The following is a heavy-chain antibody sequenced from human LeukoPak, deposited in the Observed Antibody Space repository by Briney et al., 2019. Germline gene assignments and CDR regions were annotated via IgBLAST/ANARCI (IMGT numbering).Heavy chain of an antibody. CDR3: ARVKVTMVRGGGYFDY. D-gene: IGHD3-10*01. J-gene: IGHJ4*02. CDR2: IYYSGST. Sequence: SETLSLTCTVSGGSISSYYWSWIRQPPGKGVEWIGYIYYSGSTNYNPSLKSRVTIPVDTSKNQFSLKLSSVTAADTAVYYCARVKVTMVRGGGYFDYWGQGTLVTVSS. CDR1: GGSISSYY. V-gene: IGHV4-59*01.